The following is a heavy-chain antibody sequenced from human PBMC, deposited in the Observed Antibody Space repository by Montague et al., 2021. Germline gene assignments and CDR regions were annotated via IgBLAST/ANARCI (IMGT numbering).Heavy chain of an antibody. CDR2: FYSGGNT. V-gene: IGHV4-39*01. J-gene: IGHJ4*02. D-gene: IGHD1/OR15-1a*01. CDR3: ARARITGTTTPLDY. CDR1: GGSISSTSHY. Sequence: SETLSLTCTVSGGSISSTSHYWDWIRQPPGKGLEWIGTFYSGGNTYYNPALKSRVSISADTSNNQFSLKLPSVTAADTAVYFCARARITGTTTPLDYWGQGTMVIVSS.